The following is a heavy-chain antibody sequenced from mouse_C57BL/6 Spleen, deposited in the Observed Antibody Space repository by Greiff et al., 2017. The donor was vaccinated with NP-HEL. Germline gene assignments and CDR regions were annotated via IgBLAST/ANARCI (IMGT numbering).Heavy chain of an antibody. CDR2: IYPGSGNT. Sequence: QVQLKESGPELVKPGASVKISCKASGYTFTDYYINWVKQRPGQGLEWIGWIYPGSGNTKYNEKFKGKATLTVDTSSSTAYMQLSSLTSEDSAVYFCAREERDGYYVPLDYWGQGTTLTVSS. CDR1: GYTFTDYY. V-gene: IGHV1-84*01. J-gene: IGHJ2*01. CDR3: AREERDGYYVPLDY. D-gene: IGHD2-3*01.